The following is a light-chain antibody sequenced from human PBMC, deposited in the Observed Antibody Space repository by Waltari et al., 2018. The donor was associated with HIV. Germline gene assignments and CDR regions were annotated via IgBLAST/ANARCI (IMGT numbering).Light chain of an antibody. CDR2: EGI. CDR1: SSDVGSYNF. Sequence: QSALTQPASVSGSPGQSITISCTGTSSDVGSYNFVPWYQHHQGHAPKLMVYEGIKRPSGVSNRFSGSKSGNTASLTISELQAEDEADYYCCSYAGNITPWVFGGGTKLTVL. V-gene: IGLV2-23*01. CDR3: CSYAGNITPWV. J-gene: IGLJ3*02.